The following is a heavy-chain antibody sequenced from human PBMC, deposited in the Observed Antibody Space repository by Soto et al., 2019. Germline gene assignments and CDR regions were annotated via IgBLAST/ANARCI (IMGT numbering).Heavy chain of an antibody. CDR1: GESFGYYY. CDR3: ARWDYDFRDAFDI. V-gene: IGHV4-34*01. Sequence: QVQLQQWGTGLLKPSETLSLTCGVYGESFGYYYWSWIRQPPGKGLEWIGEINHSGRTKYKSSLKSRVTISIATSKTQFSLKMTSVTDADTAVYSCARWDYDFRDAFDIWGQGTMVTVSS. J-gene: IGHJ3*02. D-gene: IGHD3-3*01. CDR2: INHSGRT.